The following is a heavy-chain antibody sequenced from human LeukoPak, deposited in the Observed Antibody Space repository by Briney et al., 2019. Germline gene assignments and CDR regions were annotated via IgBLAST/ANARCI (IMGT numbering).Heavy chain of an antibody. CDR1: GGTFSSYA. Sequence: GASVKVSCKASGGTFSSYAISWVRQAPGQGLEWMGRIIPILGIANYAQKFQGRVTITADKSTSTAYMELSSLRSEDTAVYYCAREGGSGSAELDYWGQGTLVTVSS. J-gene: IGHJ4*02. CDR3: AREGGSGSAELDY. CDR2: IIPILGIA. D-gene: IGHD1-26*01. V-gene: IGHV1-69*04.